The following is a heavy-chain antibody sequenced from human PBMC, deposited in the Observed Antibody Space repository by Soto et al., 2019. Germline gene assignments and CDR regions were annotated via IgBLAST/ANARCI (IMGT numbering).Heavy chain of an antibody. Sequence: SVKVSCKASGGTFSSYAISWVRQAPGQGLEWMGGIIPIFGTANYAQKFQGRVTITADESTSTAYMELSSLRSEDMAVYYCARENYDSSGYGAFDIWGQGTMVTVSS. V-gene: IGHV1-69*13. J-gene: IGHJ3*02. CDR1: GGTFSSYA. CDR2: IIPIFGTA. CDR3: ARENYDSSGYGAFDI. D-gene: IGHD3-22*01.